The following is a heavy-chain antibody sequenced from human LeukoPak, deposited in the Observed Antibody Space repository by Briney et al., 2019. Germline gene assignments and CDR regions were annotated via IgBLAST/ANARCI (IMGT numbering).Heavy chain of an antibody. D-gene: IGHD6-19*01. V-gene: IGHV4-61*02. CDR3: ARGQGYTSAWYGD. J-gene: IGHJ4*02. CDR2: IYMSGST. Sequence: SQTLSLTCTVSGGSISDGGYFWNWIRQPAGKGLEWIGRIYMSGSTKYNSSLKSRVIISVDTSKNQFSLKLNSVTAADTAAYYCARGQGYTSAWYGDWGQGTLVAVSS. CDR1: GGSISDGGYF.